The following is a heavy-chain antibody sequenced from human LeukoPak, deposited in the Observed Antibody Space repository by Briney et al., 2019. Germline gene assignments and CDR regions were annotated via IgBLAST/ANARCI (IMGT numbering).Heavy chain of an antibody. D-gene: IGHD6-19*01. Sequence: GASVKVSCKASGGTFSSYAISWVRQAPGQGLEWMGGIIPIFGTANYAQKFQRRVTITADKSTSTAYMELSSLRSEDTAVYYCASSRGYSSGWSRGYFDYWGQGTLVTVSS. CDR1: GGTFSSYA. V-gene: IGHV1-69*06. CDR2: IIPIFGTA. J-gene: IGHJ4*02. CDR3: ASSRGYSSGWSRGYFDY.